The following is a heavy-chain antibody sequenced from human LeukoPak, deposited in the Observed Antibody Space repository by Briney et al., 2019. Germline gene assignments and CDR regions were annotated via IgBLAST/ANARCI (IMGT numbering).Heavy chain of an antibody. CDR3: AREKKQWLAYDY. CDR2: IYYSGST. Sequence: SETLSLTCTVSGGSISSYYWSWIRQPPGKGLEWIGYIYYSGSTNYNPSLKSRVTISVDTSKNQFSLKLSSVTAADTAVYYCAREKKQWLAYDYWGQGTLVTVSS. CDR1: GGSISSYY. J-gene: IGHJ4*02. D-gene: IGHD6-19*01. V-gene: IGHV4-59*12.